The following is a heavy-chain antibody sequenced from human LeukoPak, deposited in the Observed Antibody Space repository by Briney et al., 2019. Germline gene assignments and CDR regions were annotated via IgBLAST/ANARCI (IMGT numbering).Heavy chain of an antibody. J-gene: IGHJ4*02. D-gene: IGHD3-22*01. CDR3: ARDSKDDGRGHYGGFDY. CDR1: GPTFSNYA. CDR2: VSYDGRNE. Sequence: GQCLRLSCAVSGPTFSNYAMQWVRQAPGKGLECVGLVSYDGRNEYYTDSVKDRFTISRDNSKNTVYLQMNSLRAEDTAVYYCARDSKDDGRGHYGGFDYWGQGTLVTVSS. V-gene: IGHV3-30*04.